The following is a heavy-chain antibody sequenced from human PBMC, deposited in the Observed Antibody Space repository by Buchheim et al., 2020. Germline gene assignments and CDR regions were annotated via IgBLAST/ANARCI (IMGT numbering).Heavy chain of an antibody. D-gene: IGHD1-1*01. J-gene: IGHJ5*02. Sequence: QVQLQESGPGLVKPSQTLSLTCSVSGGSISSGGYYWTWFRQHPGKGLEWIGYIYHGGRTDYNPSLQSRVTISVDTSKNQFSLKLTSVTAADTAVYYCARDQDNGNWFDPWGQGTL. V-gene: IGHV4-31*03. CDR2: IYHGGRT. CDR3: ARDQDNGNWFDP. CDR1: GGSISSGGYY.